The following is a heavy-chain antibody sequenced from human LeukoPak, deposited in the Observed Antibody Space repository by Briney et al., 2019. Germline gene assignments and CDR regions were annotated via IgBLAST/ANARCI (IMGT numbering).Heavy chain of an antibody. CDR3: AKVTLAYYDSSGYYFGAFDI. V-gene: IGHV3-9*01. D-gene: IGHD3-22*01. J-gene: IGHJ3*02. Sequence: GGSLRLSCAASGFTFSSYSMNWVRQAPGKGLEWVSGISWNSGSIGYADSVKGRFTISRDNAKNSLYLQMNSLRAEDTALYYCAKVTLAYYDSSGYYFGAFDIWGQGTMVTVSS. CDR1: GFTFSSYS. CDR2: ISWNSGSI.